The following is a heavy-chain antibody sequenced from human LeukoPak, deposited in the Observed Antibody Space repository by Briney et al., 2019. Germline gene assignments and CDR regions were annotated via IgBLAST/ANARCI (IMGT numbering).Heavy chain of an antibody. D-gene: IGHD1-26*01. J-gene: IGHJ4*02. CDR1: AYTLTELS. CDR2: FDPEDGAT. CDR3: ATGAASASGSYSVFDY. Sequence: ASVNLSFNFSAYTLTELSMHWSRHAPGKGQELEGGFDPEDGATIYAQKFQGRVTMTDDTSTDTAYMELSSLRSEDTAVYYCATGAASASGSYSVFDYWGQGTLVTVSS. V-gene: IGHV1-24*01.